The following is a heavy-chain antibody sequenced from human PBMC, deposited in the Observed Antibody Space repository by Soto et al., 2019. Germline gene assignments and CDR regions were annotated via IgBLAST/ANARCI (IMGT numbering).Heavy chain of an antibody. Sequence: PGGSLRLSCAAPGFAFSSYGMHWVRQAPGTGLEWVAVISYDGSLQHYADSVKGRFTISRDNSKNMVLLQISSLRADDTAVYFCAKGVVDRYVDSWGPGTLVTVSS. D-gene: IGHD3-9*01. CDR1: GFAFSSYG. CDR2: ISYDGSLQ. CDR3: AKGVVDRYVDS. J-gene: IGHJ4*02. V-gene: IGHV3-30*18.